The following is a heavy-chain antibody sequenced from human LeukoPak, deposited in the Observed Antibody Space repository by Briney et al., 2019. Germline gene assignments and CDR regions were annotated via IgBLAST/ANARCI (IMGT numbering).Heavy chain of an antibody. CDR1: DGSISTYY. J-gene: IGHJ3*02. CDR3: ARVFEVGASIIYAFDI. V-gene: IGHV4-59*01. CDR2: IHYSGST. Sequence: KPSETLSLTCSVSDGSISTYYWSWLRQPPGKGLEWIGNIHYSGSTNYNPSLKSRLTILVDTSKNQFSLKLSSVTAADTAVYYCARVFEVGASIIYAFDIWGQGTMVTVSS. D-gene: IGHD1-26*01.